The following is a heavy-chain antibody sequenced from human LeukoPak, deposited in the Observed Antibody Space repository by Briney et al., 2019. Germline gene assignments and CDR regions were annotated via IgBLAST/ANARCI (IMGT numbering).Heavy chain of an antibody. J-gene: IGHJ4*02. CDR2: IYNSGST. Sequence: PSETLSLTCTISGGSISRYYWSWIRQPPGKGLEWIGYIYNSGSTTYNPSLKSRVTISVDTSTNQFSLKVNSVTAADTAMYFCARAGTYSGSRSADYWGQGTLVTVST. CDR3: ARAGTYSGSRSADY. D-gene: IGHD1-26*01. V-gene: IGHV4-59*01. CDR1: GGSISRYY.